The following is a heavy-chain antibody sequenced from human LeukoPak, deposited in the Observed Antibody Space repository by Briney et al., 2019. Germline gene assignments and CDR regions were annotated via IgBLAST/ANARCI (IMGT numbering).Heavy chain of an antibody. Sequence: GGSLSLSCAVSGLTFSTYSMTWVRQGPGKGLEWVSSIYNSGAKIFYADSVKGRFTISRDNSKNMLYLQMNSLRVEDTAVYYCAKDVAPDSGWDLDYWGRGTLVTVSS. CDR1: GLTFSTYS. J-gene: IGHJ4*02. D-gene: IGHD6-19*01. CDR2: IYNSGAKI. V-gene: IGHV3-23*01. CDR3: AKDVAPDSGWDLDY.